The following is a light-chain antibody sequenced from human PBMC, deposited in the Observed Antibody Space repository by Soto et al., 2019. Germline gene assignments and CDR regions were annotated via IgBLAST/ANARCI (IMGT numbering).Light chain of an antibody. CDR3: QQYNIWPLT. Sequence: EIVMAQSPSTLSVSPGDGATLSCRASQSVSTNLAWYQQKPGHPPRLLIYGASTRATGFPARFSGSGSGTEFTLTINSLQSEDFAVYYCQQYNIWPLTFGGGTKVDIK. CDR1: QSVSTN. CDR2: GAS. J-gene: IGKJ4*01. V-gene: IGKV3-15*01.